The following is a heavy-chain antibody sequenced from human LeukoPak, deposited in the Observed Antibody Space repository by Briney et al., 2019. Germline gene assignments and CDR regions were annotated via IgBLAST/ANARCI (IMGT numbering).Heavy chain of an antibody. V-gene: IGHV4-39*07. Sequence: PSETLSLTCTVSSGSISTSNYYWGWVRQPPGKALEWIGNIFYSGSTYYNPSLKSRVTISVDTSKNQFSLKLSSVTAADTAVYYCARAVAGSLFRRKYYFDYWGQGTLVTVSS. CDR2: IFYSGST. CDR1: SGSISTSNYY. J-gene: IGHJ4*02. CDR3: ARAVAGSLFRRKYYFDY. D-gene: IGHD6-19*01.